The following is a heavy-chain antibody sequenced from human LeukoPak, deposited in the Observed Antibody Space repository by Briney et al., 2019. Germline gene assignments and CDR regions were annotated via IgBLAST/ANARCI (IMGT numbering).Heavy chain of an antibody. CDR1: GGTFSSYA. Sequence: GASVKVSCKASGGTFSSYAISWVRQAPGQGLEWMGGIIPIFGTANYAQKFRGRVTITADESTSTAYMELSSLRSEDTAVYYCARGGGGFPLDYWGQGTLVTVSS. D-gene: IGHD5-12*01. CDR3: ARGGGGFPLDY. CDR2: IIPIFGTA. V-gene: IGHV1-69*13. J-gene: IGHJ4*02.